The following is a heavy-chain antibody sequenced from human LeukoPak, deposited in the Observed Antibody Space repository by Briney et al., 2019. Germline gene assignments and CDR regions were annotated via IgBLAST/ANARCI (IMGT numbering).Heavy chain of an antibody. CDR1: GFAFSSYS. D-gene: IGHD3-3*01. J-gene: IGHJ4*02. Sequence: GGSLRLSCAASGFAFSSYSMNWVRQAPGKGPEWVSSISSSSSYIYYADSVKGRFTISRDNAKNSLYLQMNSLRAEDTAVYYCARVFSLYYDFWSGYYETDYWGQGTLVTVSS. CDR2: ISSSSSYI. CDR3: ARVFSLYYDFWSGYYETDY. V-gene: IGHV3-21*01.